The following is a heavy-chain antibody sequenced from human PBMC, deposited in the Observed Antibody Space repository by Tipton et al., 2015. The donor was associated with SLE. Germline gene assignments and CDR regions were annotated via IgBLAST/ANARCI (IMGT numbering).Heavy chain of an antibody. V-gene: IGHV7-4-1*02. CDR1: GYTFTSYS. J-gene: IGHJ5*02. Sequence: QSGAEVKEPGASVKVSCKASGYTFTSYSMNWVRQAPGQGLEYLGWINTATGTPTYAQDFTGRFVFSLDTSVSTAYLQITSLKPEDTAVYYCARGDWFDPWGQGTLVTVSS. CDR2: INTATGTP. CDR3: ARGDWFDP.